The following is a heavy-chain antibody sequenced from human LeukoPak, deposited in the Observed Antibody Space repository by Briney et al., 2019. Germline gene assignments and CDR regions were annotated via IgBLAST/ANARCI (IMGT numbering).Heavy chain of an antibody. Sequence: SETLSPTCTLYGRSISSSSCNWVRQPAEKGLEWIGRLYTSGSINYNPSLKSRVTMSVDTSKNQFSLKVNSVTAADTAVYYCAREVSLISAIGDLFDPWGQGILVTVSS. J-gene: IGHJ5*02. CDR1: GRSISSSS. D-gene: IGHD6-25*01. V-gene: IGHV4-4*07. CDR3: AREVSLISAIGDLFDP. CDR2: LYTSGSI.